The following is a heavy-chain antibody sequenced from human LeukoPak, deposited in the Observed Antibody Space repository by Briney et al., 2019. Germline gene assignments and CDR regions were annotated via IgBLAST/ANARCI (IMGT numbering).Heavy chain of an antibody. CDR2: MSNSGENT. V-gene: IGHV3-30*18. D-gene: IGHD6-13*01. J-gene: IGHJ4*02. CDR1: GFTFSSYS. CDR3: AKVGYSSSWRYFDY. Sequence: GRSLRLSCAASGFTFSSYSMQWVRQTPGKGLEWVGIMSNSGENTFYGEAVKGRFTISRDNSQNTLYLQMNSLRPEDTAVYYCAKVGYSSSWRYFDYWGQGTLVTVSS.